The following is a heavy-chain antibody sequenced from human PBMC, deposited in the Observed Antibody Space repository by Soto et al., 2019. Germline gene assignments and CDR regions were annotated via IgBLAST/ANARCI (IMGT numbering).Heavy chain of an antibody. V-gene: IGHV3-33*01. CDR3: ARIILTGPSSYYGMDV. D-gene: IGHD3-9*01. J-gene: IGHJ6*02. CDR1: GFTFSSYG. Sequence: GGSLRLSCAASGFTFSSYGMHWVRQAPGKGLEWVAVIWYDGSNKYYADSVKGRFTISRDNSKNTLYLQMNSLRAEDTAVYYCARIILTGPSSYYGMDVWGQGTTASVS. CDR2: IWYDGSNK.